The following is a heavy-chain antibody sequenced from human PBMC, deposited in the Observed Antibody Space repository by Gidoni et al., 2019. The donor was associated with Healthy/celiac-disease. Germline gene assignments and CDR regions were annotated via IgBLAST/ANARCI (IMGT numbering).Heavy chain of an antibody. CDR1: GFTFRSLA. V-gene: IGHV3-23*01. Sequence: EVQLLESGGGLVQPGGSLRLSCAASGFTFRSLAMSWVRQAPGKGLEWVSAISGSGGSTYYADSVKGRFTISRDNSKNTLYLQMNSLRAEDTAVYYCAKALHDYSNFKLYYFDYWGQGTLVTVSS. CDR3: AKALHDYSNFKLYYFDY. CDR2: ISGSGGST. J-gene: IGHJ4*02. D-gene: IGHD4-4*01.